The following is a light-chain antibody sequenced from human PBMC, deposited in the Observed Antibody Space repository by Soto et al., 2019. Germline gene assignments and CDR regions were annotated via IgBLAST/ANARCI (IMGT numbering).Light chain of an antibody. J-gene: IGKJ1*01. CDR2: DAS. Sequence: VFTYLPAILSVSPGRRPSLSCWASQTAIRNLAWYQQKPGQAPRLLMYDASSRATGIPERCSGSGSGTDFTLTNSRREPDEFAVDYYHQHASPPRTFGQGTKVDIK. CDR1: QTAIRN. V-gene: IGKV3-20*01. CDR3: HQHASPPRT.